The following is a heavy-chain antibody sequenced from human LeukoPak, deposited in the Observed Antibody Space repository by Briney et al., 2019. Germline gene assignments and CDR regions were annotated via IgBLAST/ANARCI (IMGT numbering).Heavy chain of an antibody. V-gene: IGHV5-51*01. Sequence: GGSLEISWKGSGSHFTSYWIGWVRPLPGKGLEGMGIIYPGDSDTRYSPSFQGQLTISADKSISTAYLQWSSLKASDTAMYYCARAPHYYGSGSYYNEGAFDIWGQGTMVTVSS. CDR2: IYPGDSDT. CDR3: ARAPHYYGSGSYYNEGAFDI. J-gene: IGHJ3*02. D-gene: IGHD3-10*01. CDR1: GSHFTSYW.